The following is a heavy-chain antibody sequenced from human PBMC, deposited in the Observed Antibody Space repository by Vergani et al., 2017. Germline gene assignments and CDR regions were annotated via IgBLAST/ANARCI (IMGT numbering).Heavy chain of an antibody. CDR3: ARGWWSSNDAFNI. V-gene: IGHV3-21*01. CDR2: ISSSSSYI. D-gene: IGHD2-15*01. Sequence: EVQLVESGGGLVKPGGSLRLSCAASGFTFSSYSMNWVRQAPGKGLEWVSSISSSSSYIYYADSVKGRFTISSDNAKNSLYLQMNSLRAEDTAVYYCARGWWSSNDAFNIWGQGRMVTVSS. CDR1: GFTFSSYS. J-gene: IGHJ3*02.